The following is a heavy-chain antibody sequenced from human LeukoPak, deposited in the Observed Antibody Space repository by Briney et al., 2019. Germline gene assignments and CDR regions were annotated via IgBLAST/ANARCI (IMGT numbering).Heavy chain of an antibody. J-gene: IGHJ4*02. Sequence: GGSLRLSCAASGFSFSSYWMSWVRQAPGKGLEWVANIKQDGSEKYYVDSVKGRFTISRDNAKNSLYLQMNSLRAEDTAVYYCARVETKWLRPASYWGQGTLVTVSS. D-gene: IGHD5-12*01. CDR1: GFSFSSYW. CDR2: IKQDGSEK. V-gene: IGHV3-7*01. CDR3: ARVETKWLRPASY.